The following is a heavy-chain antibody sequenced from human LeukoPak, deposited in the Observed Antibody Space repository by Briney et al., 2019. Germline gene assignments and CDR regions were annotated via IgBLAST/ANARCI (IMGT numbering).Heavy chain of an antibody. CDR1: GDTFTLYS. CDR3: ARTYHDTSSLALGY. D-gene: IGHD6-13*01. J-gene: IGHJ4*02. V-gene: IGHV7-4-1*02. Sequence: ASVTVSCKVSGDTFTLYSINWVRQAPGQGLDWMGWINTNTGNPTYAQGFTGRFVFSLDTSVSTAYLEISGLRTEDTAVYYCARTYHDTSSLALGYWGQGTRVSVSP. CDR2: INTNTGNP.